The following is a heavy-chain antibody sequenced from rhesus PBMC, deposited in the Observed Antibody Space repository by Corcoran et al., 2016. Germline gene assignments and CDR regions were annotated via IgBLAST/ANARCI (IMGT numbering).Heavy chain of an antibody. CDR3: AKYGSSYNYGLDS. V-gene: IGHV5-2*01. D-gene: IGHD4-29*01. J-gene: IGHJ6*01. CDR2: YDPRTAGT. Sequence: EVQLVQSGAEVKRPGESLKISCKTSGYSFTSYWFSWVRHMTRKGLERMGTYDPRTAGTRYSPTFQGQVTISADKSIITAYLQWSSLKASDTATYYCAKYGSSYNYGLDSWGQEVVVTGSS. CDR1: GYSFTSYW.